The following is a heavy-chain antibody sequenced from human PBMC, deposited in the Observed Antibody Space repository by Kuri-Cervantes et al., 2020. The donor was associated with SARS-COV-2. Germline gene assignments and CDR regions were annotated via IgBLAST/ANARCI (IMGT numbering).Heavy chain of an antibody. CDR2: INPNSGGT. V-gene: IGHV1-2*04. CDR3: ARDQYLLLLSGYYYYYGMDV. Sequence: ASVKVSCKASGYTFTGYYMHWVRQAPGQGLEWMGWINPNSGGTNYAQKFQDWVTMTRDTSISTAYMELSRLRSDDTAVYYCARDQYLLLLSGYYYYYGMDVWGQGTTVTVSS. CDR1: GYTFTGYY. J-gene: IGHJ6*02. D-gene: IGHD2-21*01.